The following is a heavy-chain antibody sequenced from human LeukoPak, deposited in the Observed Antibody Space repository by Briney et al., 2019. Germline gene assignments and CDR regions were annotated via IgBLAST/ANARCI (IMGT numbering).Heavy chain of an antibody. J-gene: IGHJ6*04. CDR1: GFSFSSFG. V-gene: IGHV3-33*01. CDR2: VWYDGSNK. Sequence: GGSLRLSCAASGFSFSSFGIHWVRQAPGKGLEWVAIVWYDGSNKHYADSVKGRFTISRDNSKNTLYLQMNSLRAEDTAVYYCARDVVAATQTFSYGMDVWGEGTTVTVSS. CDR3: ARDVVAATQTFSYGMDV. D-gene: IGHD2-15*01.